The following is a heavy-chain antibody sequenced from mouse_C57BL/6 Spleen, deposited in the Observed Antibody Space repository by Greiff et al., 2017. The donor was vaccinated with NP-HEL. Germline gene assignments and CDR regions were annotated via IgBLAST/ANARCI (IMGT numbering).Heavy chain of an antibody. CDR3: TSYYDYDGVFDY. D-gene: IGHD2-4*01. Sequence: EVQLVESGGGLVQPGGSMKLSCVASGFTFSNYWMNWVRQSPEKGLEWVAQIRLKSDNYATHYAESVKGRFTISRDDSKSSVYLQMNNLRAEDTGIYYCTSYYDYDGVFDYWGQGTTLTVSS. V-gene: IGHV6-3*01. CDR2: IRLKSDNYAT. J-gene: IGHJ2*01. CDR1: GFTFSNYW.